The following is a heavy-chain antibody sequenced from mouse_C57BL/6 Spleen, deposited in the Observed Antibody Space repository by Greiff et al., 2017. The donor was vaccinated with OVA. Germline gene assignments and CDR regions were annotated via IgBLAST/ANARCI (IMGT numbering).Heavy chain of an antibody. D-gene: IGHD1-1*02. CDR1: GFNIKDDY. Sequence: VQLQQSGAELVRPGASVKLSCTASGFNIKDDYMHWVKQRPEQGLEWIGWIDPENGDTEYASKFQGKTTITADTSSNTAYLQLSSLTSEDTAVYYCTRGNDAMDYWGQGTSVTVSS. CDR3: TRGNDAMDY. J-gene: IGHJ4*01. CDR2: IDPENGDT. V-gene: IGHV14-4*01.